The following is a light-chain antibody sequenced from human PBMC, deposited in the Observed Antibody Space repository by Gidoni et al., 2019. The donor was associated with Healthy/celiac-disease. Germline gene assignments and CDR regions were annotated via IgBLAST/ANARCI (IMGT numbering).Light chain of an antibody. Sequence: VLTQSPGTLSLSPGERATLSCRASQSVSSSYLAWYQQKPGEAPRLLIYGASSRATGIPDRFGGSGSGTDFTLTISRLEPEDVAVYYCQQYGSSRTFGQGTKVEIK. CDR3: QQYGSSRT. J-gene: IGKJ1*01. CDR1: QSVSSSY. CDR2: GAS. V-gene: IGKV3-20*01.